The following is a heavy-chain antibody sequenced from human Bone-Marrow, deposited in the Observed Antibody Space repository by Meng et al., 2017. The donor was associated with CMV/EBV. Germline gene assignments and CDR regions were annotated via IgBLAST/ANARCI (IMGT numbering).Heavy chain of an antibody. Sequence: GESLKISCAASGFTFSSYSMNWVRQAPGKGLEWVSSISSSSSYIYYADSVKGRFTISRDNAKNSLYLQMNSLRAEDTAVYYCARGQAATYYFDYWGQGTLVPVSS. CDR1: GFTFSSYS. J-gene: IGHJ4*02. D-gene: IGHD2-15*01. V-gene: IGHV3-21*01. CDR3: ARGQAATYYFDY. CDR2: ISSSSSYI.